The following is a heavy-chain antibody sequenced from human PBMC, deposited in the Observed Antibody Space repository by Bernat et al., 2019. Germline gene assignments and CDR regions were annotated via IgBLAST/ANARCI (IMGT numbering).Heavy chain of an antibody. Sequence: QVQLVESGGGVVQPGRSLRLSCAASGFTFSSYGMHWVRQAPGKGLEWVAVISYDGSNKYYADSVKGRFTISRDNSKNMLYLQMNSLRAEDTAVYYCARDQWAGLYRTFDYWGQGTLVTVSS. CDR3: ARDQWAGLYRTFDY. CDR2: ISYDGSNK. D-gene: IGHD1-26*01. V-gene: IGHV3-30*03. J-gene: IGHJ4*02. CDR1: GFTFSSYG.